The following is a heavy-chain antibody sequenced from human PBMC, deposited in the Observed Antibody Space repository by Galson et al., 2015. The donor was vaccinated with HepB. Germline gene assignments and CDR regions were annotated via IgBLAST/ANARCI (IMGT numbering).Heavy chain of an antibody. CDR3: ARDRGGSGSYLSYYNGMDV. J-gene: IGHJ6*02. D-gene: IGHD3-10*01. V-gene: IGHV3-48*04. Sequence: SLRLTCAASGFTFSSYSINWVRQAPGKGLEWVSYISSSSDIKYYADSVKGRFTISRDNARNSLYLQMNSLRAEDTAVYYCARDRGGSGSYLSYYNGMDVWGQGTTVTVSS. CDR2: ISSSSDIK. CDR1: GFTFSSYS.